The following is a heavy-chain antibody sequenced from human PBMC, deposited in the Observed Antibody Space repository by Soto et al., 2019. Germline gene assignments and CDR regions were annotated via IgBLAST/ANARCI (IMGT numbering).Heavy chain of an antibody. CDR3: ARGRKEWAGYSLSFDYYGLDV. V-gene: IGHV4-34*01. Sequence: SETLSLTCAVYGGSFSGYYWSWIRQPPGKGLEWIGEINHSGSANYNPSLKSRVTISVDTSKNQSSLRLTSATAADTAVYYCARGRKEWAGYSLSFDYYGLDVWGQGTMVTVSS. CDR2: INHSGSA. CDR1: GGSFSGYY. D-gene: IGHD4-4*01. J-gene: IGHJ6*02.